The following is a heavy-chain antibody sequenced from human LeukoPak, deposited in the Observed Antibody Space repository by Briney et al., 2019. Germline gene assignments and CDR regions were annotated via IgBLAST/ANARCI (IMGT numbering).Heavy chain of an antibody. CDR1: GYTLTELS. CDR3: ATYVVVVAATRGDRRFDY. D-gene: IGHD2-15*01. CDR2: FDPEDGET. J-gene: IGHJ4*02. V-gene: IGHV1-24*01. Sequence: GASVKVSCKVSGYTLTELSMHWVRQAPGKGLEWMGGFDPEDGETIYAQKFQGRVTMTEDTSTDTAYMELSSLRSEDTAVYYCATYVVVVAATRGDRRFDYWGQGTLVTVSS.